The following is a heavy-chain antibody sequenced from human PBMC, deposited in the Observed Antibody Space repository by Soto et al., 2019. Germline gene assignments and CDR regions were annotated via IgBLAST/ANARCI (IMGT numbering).Heavy chain of an antibody. CDR3: AALCSSTSCPVLDY. V-gene: IGHV3-33*01. CDR1: GFTFSSYG. D-gene: IGHD2-2*01. Sequence: GGSLRLSCAASGFTFSSYGMHWVRQAPGKGLEWVAVIWYDGSNKYYADSVKGRFTISRDNSKNTLYLQMNSLRAEDTAVYYCAALCSSTSCPVLDYWGQGTLVTVSS. CDR2: IWYDGSNK. J-gene: IGHJ4*02.